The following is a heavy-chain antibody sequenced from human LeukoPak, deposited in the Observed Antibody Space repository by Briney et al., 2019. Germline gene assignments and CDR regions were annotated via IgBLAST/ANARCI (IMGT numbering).Heavy chain of an antibody. CDR3: ARANYGSGLNYYFDY. V-gene: IGHV1-2*02. CDR2: INPNSGGT. D-gene: IGHD3-10*01. Sequence: ASVKVSCKASGYTFTGYYMHWVRQAPGQGLEWMGWINPNSGGTNYALKFQGRVTMTRDTSISTAYMELSRLRSDDTAVYYCARANYGSGLNYYFDYWGQGTLVTVSS. J-gene: IGHJ4*02. CDR1: GYTFTGYY.